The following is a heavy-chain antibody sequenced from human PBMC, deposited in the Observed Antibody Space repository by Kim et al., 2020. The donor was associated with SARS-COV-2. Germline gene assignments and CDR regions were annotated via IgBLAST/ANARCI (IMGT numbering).Heavy chain of an antibody. D-gene: IGHD4-17*01. Sequence: ASVKVSCKASGYTFTSYGISWVRQAPGQGLEWMGWISAYNGNTNYAQKLQGRVTMTTDTSTSTAYMELRSLRSDDTAVYYCARATLDYGDYDDAFDIWGQGTMVTVSS. CDR2: ISAYNGNT. J-gene: IGHJ3*02. CDR1: GYTFTSYG. V-gene: IGHV1-18*01. CDR3: ARATLDYGDYDDAFDI.